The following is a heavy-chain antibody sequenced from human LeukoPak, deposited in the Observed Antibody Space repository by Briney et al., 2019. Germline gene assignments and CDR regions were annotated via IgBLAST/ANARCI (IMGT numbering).Heavy chain of an antibody. D-gene: IGHD3-10*01. CDR3: AREYGSGSYDNYYYGMDI. V-gene: IGHV3-66*01. J-gene: IGHJ6*02. CDR1: GFTVSSNY. CDR2: IYSGGST. Sequence: GGSLRLSCAASGFTVSSNYMSWVRQAPGKGLEWVSVIYSGGSTYYADSVKGRFTISRDNSKNTLYLQMNSLRAEDTAVYYCAREYGSGSYDNYYYGMDIWGQGTTVIVSS.